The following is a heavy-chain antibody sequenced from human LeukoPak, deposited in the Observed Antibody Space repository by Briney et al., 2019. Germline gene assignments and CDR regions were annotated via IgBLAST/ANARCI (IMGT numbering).Heavy chain of an antibody. J-gene: IGHJ4*02. CDR3: ARVGDGDYEHPFDY. V-gene: IGHV1-69*05. D-gene: IGHD4-17*01. Sequence: ASVKVSCKASGGTFSSYAISWVRQAPGQGLEWMGGIIPIFGTANYAQKLQGRVTITTDESTSTAYMELSSLRSEDTAVYYCARVGDGDYEHPFDYWGQGTLVTVSS. CDR2: IIPIFGTA. CDR1: GGTFSSYA.